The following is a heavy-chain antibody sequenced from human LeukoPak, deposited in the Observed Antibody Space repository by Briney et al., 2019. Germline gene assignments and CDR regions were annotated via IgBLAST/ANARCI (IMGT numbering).Heavy chain of an antibody. V-gene: IGHV3-74*01. D-gene: IGHD2-21*01. J-gene: IGHJ4*02. CDR1: GFTFSSYW. Sequence: GGSRRLSCAASGFTFSSYWMHWVRQAPGKGLVWVSRIKSDGSSTSYADSVKGRFTISRDNAKNTLYLQMNSLRAEDTAVYYCARVGMISYSFDYWGQGTLVTVSS. CDR3: ARVGMISYSFDY. CDR2: IKSDGSST.